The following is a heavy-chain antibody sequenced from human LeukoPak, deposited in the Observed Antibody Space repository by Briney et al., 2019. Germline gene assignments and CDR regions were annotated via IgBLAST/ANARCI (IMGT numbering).Heavy chain of an antibody. CDR3: GSRGGYDFWSGPKDDWFDP. CDR2: INHSGST. D-gene: IGHD3-3*01. Sequence: NPSETLSLTCAVYGGSFSGYYWSWIRQPPGKGLEWIGEINHSGSTNYNPSLKSRVTISVDTSKSQFSLKLSSVTAADTAVYYCGSRGGYDFWSGPKDDWFDPWGQGTLVTVSS. V-gene: IGHV4-34*01. J-gene: IGHJ5*02. CDR1: GGSFSGYY.